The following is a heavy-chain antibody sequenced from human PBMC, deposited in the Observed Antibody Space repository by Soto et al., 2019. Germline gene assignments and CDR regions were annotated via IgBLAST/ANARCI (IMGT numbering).Heavy chain of an antibody. D-gene: IGHD6-6*01. CDR3: ARRIAARAPRDYYYGMDV. CDR1: GYSFTSYW. V-gene: IGHV5-10-1*01. CDR2: IDPSDSYT. J-gene: IGHJ6*02. Sequence: GESLKISRKGSGYSFTSYWISWVRQMPGKCLEWMGRIDPSDSYTNYSPSFQGHVTISADKSISTAYLQLSSLKASDTAMYYCARRIAARAPRDYYYGMDVWAQGTTVTVSS.